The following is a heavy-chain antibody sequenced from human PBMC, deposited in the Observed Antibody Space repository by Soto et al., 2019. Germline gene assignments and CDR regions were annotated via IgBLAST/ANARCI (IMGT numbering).Heavy chain of an antibody. CDR3: ARGIPGFGVEYYYYYMDV. CDR1: GGSVSSSSYY. CDR2: VYYSGST. V-gene: IGHV4-39*07. D-gene: IGHD3-3*01. Sequence: SETLSLTCTVSGGSVSSSSYYWGWVRQPPGKGLEWIGSVYYSGSTNYNPSLMSRVTISVDTSKNQFSLKLSSVTAADTAVYYCARGIPGFGVEYYYYYMDVWGKGTTVTVSS. J-gene: IGHJ6*03.